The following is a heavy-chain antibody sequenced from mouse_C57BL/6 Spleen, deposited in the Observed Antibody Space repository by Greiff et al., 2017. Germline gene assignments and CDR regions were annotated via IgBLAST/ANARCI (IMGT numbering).Heavy chain of an antibody. CDR3: VIYSNSFAY. Sequence: DVHLVESGGGLVQPKGSLKLSCAASGFSFNTYAMNWVRQAPGKGLEWVARIRSKSNNYATYYADSVKDRFTISRDDSESMLYLQMNNLKTEDTAMYYCVIYSNSFAYWGQGTLVTVSA. CDR1: GFSFNTYA. J-gene: IGHJ3*01. CDR2: IRSKSNNYAT. V-gene: IGHV10-1*01. D-gene: IGHD2-5*01.